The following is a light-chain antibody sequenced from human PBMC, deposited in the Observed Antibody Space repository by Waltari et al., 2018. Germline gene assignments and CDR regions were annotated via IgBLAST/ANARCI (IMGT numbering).Light chain of an antibody. Sequence: DIQMTQSPSTLSASVGDRVTITCRSSQRFDGWLAWFQQRPGIAPKLLIYKTSTLESGVPSRFSGSGSETEYNHTISGLQPDDFAAYYCQQYETYPFTFGGGTKVE. CDR3: QQYETYPFT. CDR1: QRFDGW. J-gene: IGKJ4*01. V-gene: IGKV1-5*03. CDR2: KTS.